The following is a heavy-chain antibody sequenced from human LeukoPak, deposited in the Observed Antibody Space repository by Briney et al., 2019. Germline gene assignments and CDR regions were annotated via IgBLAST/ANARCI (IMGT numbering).Heavy chain of an antibody. CDR1: GFTFSSYA. CDR2: ISYDGSNK. Sequence: GGSLRLSCAASGFTFSSYAMHWVRQAPGKGLEWVAVISYDGSNKYYADSVKGRFTISRDNSKNTLYLQMNSLRAEDTAVYYCARDKLYDFWSGPLDYWGQGTLVTVSS. J-gene: IGHJ4*02. D-gene: IGHD3-3*01. CDR3: ARDKLYDFWSGPLDY. V-gene: IGHV3-30-3*01.